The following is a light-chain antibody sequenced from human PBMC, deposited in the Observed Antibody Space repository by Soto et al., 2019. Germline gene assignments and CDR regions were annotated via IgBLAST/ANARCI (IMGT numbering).Light chain of an antibody. Sequence: DIQMTQSPSSLSASVGDRVTITCRASQGISTYLVWYQQKPGTVPKLLIFAASTLHSGVPSRFSGSGSGTDFTLTISSLQPEDVATYYCQNYNGAPWTFGQVTKVEIK. CDR2: AAS. CDR1: QGISTY. V-gene: IGKV1-27*01. CDR3: QNYNGAPWT. J-gene: IGKJ1*01.